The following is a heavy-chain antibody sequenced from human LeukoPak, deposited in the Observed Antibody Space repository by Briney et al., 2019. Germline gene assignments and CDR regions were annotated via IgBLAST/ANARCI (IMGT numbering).Heavy chain of an antibody. J-gene: IGHJ4*02. CDR2: IYYSGST. CDR1: GGSISSSSYY. CDR3: ARSITMVVVVPTTFDY. V-gene: IGHV4-39*07. Sequence: SETLSLTCTVSGGSISSSSYYWGWIRQPPGKGLEWIGSIYYSGSTYYNPSLKSRVTISVDTSKNQFSLKLSSVTAADTAVYYCARSITMVVVVPTTFDYWGQGTLVTVSS. D-gene: IGHD3-22*01.